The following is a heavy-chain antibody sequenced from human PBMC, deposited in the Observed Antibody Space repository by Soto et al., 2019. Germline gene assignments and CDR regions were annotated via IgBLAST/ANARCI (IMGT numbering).Heavy chain of an antibody. V-gene: IGHV3-23*01. Sequence: VGSLRLSCAASGFTFSSYAMSWVRQAPGKGLEWVSAISGSGGSTYYADSVKGRFTISRDNSKNTLYLQMNSLRAEDTAVYYCAKDLGYYDSSGYPSRRYWGQGTLVTVPQ. D-gene: IGHD3-22*01. J-gene: IGHJ4*02. CDR3: AKDLGYYDSSGYPSRRY. CDR1: GFTFSSYA. CDR2: ISGSGGST.